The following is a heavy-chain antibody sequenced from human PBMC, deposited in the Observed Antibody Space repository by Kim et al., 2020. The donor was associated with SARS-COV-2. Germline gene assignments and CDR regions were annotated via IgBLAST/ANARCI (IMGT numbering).Heavy chain of an antibody. CDR3: ASRRNYYDSSGYRTYYFDY. D-gene: IGHD3-22*01. CDR2: INHSGST. Sequence: SETLSLTCAVYGGSFSGYYWSWIRQPPGKGLEWIGEINHSGSTNYNPSLKSRVTISVDTSKNQFSLKLSSVTAADTAVYYCASRRNYYDSSGYRTYYFDYWGQGTLVTVSS. CDR1: GGSFSGYY. V-gene: IGHV4-34*01. J-gene: IGHJ4*02.